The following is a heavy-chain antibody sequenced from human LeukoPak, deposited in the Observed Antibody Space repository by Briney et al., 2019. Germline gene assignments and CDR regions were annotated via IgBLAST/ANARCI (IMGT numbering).Heavy chain of an antibody. V-gene: IGHV4-39*07. CDR3: AGSIAVAGIDY. Sequence: PSETLSLTCTVSGGSISSSSYYWGWIRQPPGKGLEWIGSIYYSGSTYYNPSLKSRVTISVDTSKNQFSLKLSSVTAADTAVYYCAGSIAVAGIDYWGQGTLVTVSS. CDR2: IYYSGST. J-gene: IGHJ4*02. CDR1: GGSISSSSYY. D-gene: IGHD6-19*01.